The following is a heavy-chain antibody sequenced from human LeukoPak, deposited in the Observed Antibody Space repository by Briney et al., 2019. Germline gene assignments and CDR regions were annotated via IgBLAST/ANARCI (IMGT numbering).Heavy chain of an antibody. D-gene: IGHD3-3*01. CDR3: ARESYYDFWSGSPHNWFDP. CDR2: ISSSSSTI. J-gene: IGHJ5*02. CDR1: GFTFSSYS. V-gene: IGHV3-48*01. Sequence: GSLRLSXAASGFTFSSYSMNWVRQAPGKGLEWVSYISSSSSTIYYADSVKGRFTISRDNAKNSLYLQMNSLRAEDTAVYYCARESYYDFWSGSPHNWFDPWGQGTLVTVSS.